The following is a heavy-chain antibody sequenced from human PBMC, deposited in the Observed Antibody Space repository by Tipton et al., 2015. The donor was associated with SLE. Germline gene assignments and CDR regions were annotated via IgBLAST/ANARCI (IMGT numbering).Heavy chain of an antibody. CDR2: IYYSGST. V-gene: IGHV4-31*03. J-gene: IGHJ4*02. Sequence: TLSLTCTVSGGSISSGGYYWSWIRQHPGKGLEWIGYIYYSGSTYYNPSLKSRVTISVDTSKSQFSLKLSSVTAADTAVYYCARVEAVATTYFDYWGQGTLVTVSS. CDR3: ARVEAVATTYFDY. CDR1: GGSISSGGYY. D-gene: IGHD5-12*01.